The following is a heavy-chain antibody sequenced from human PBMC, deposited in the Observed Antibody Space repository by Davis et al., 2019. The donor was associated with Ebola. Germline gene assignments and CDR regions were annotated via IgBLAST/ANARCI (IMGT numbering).Heavy chain of an antibody. V-gene: IGHV3-30*02. CDR1: GFTFSSYG. D-gene: IGHD3-16*01. CDR3: AKVGGGAFDI. J-gene: IGHJ3*02. CDR2: IRYDGSNK. Sequence: GESLKISCAASGFTFSSYGMHWVRQAPGKGLEWVAFIRYDGSNKYYADSVKGRFTISRDNSKNTLYLQMNSLRAEDMAVYYCAKVGGGAFDIWGQGTMVTVSS.